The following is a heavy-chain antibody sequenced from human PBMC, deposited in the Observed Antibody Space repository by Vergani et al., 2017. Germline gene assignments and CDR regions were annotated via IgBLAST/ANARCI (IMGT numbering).Heavy chain of an antibody. J-gene: IGHJ3*01. CDR2: ISAYNGNT. V-gene: IGHV1-18*01. Sequence: QVQLVQSGAEVKKPGASVKVSCKASGYTFTSYGISWVRQAPGQGLEWMGWISAYNGNTNYAQKLQGRVTMTTDTSTSTAYMELRSLRSDDTAVYYCARDSGYDSPYGDSRFDPWGQGTMVTVSS. CDR3: ARDSGYDSPYGDSRFDP. D-gene: IGHD5-12*01. CDR1: GYTFTSYG.